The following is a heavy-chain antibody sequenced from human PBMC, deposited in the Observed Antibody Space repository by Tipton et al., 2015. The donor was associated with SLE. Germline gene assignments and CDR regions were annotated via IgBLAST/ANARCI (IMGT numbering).Heavy chain of an antibody. Sequence: QVQLVQSGADVRKPGTSLILSCKASGFTFTSYHIHWVRQAPGQGLEWMGIIKSGGDVTLYAQKFQGRVTMIRDTSTSTVYLLMTSLRSADPAVYYCARSGGGYWGQGTLVTVSS. D-gene: IGHD2-15*01. CDR1: GFTFTSYH. CDR3: ARSGGGY. CDR2: IKSGGDVT. J-gene: IGHJ4*02. V-gene: IGHV1-46*01.